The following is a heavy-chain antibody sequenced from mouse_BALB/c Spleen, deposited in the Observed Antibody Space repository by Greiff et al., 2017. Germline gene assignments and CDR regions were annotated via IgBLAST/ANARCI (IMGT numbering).Heavy chain of an antibody. Sequence: DVKLVESGGGLVKPGGSLKLSCAASGFTFSSYAMSWVRQTPEKRLEWVASISSGGSTYYPDSVKGRFTISRDNARNILYLQMSSLRSEDTAMYYCARDYYYGMDYWGQGTSVTVSS. CDR2: ISSGGST. CDR1: GFTFSSYA. J-gene: IGHJ4*01. CDR3: ARDYYYGMDY. V-gene: IGHV5-6-5*01.